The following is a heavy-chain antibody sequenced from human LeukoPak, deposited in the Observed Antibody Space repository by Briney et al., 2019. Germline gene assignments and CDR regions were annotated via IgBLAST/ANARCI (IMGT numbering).Heavy chain of an antibody. CDR3: AKDLGWELPAEAY. D-gene: IGHD1-26*01. V-gene: IGHV3-23*01. Sequence: GGSLRLSCVASGFTFKNYVMNWVRQAPGKGLEWLATIYGSCVSISYADSVKGRFTISRDNSNNTLYLQMNSLRAEATAMYYCAKDLGWELPAEAYWGQGILVTVSS. CDR2: IYGSCVSI. J-gene: IGHJ4*02. CDR1: GFTFKNYV.